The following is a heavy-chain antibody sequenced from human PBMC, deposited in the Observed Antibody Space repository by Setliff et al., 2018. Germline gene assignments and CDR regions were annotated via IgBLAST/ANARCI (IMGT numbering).Heavy chain of an antibody. V-gene: IGHV4-39*07. Sequence: SETLSLTCSVSDVSISDTTYYWAWVRQPPGKGLEWIGTVSFFGASYYSPSLKSRLTISLDKSGNRFSLSLASVTAADTALYYCARDYQGGWFAPWGQGIMVTVSS. CDR3: ARDYQGGWFAP. D-gene: IGHD3-16*01. CDR2: VSFFGAS. J-gene: IGHJ5*02. CDR1: DVSISDTTYY.